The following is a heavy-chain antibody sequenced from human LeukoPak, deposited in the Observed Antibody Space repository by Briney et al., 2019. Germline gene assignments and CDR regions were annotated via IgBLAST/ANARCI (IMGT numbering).Heavy chain of an antibody. J-gene: IGHJ3*02. CDR1: GYTFTKSY. Sequence: ASVKVSCKASGYTFTKSYIHWVRQAPGQRLEWMGLINPGGDNTKYAQNFQGRVTMTSDTSARTVYMELSSLSSEDTAIYYCARIRDSYNDAYDIWGQGTVVTVPS. D-gene: IGHD5-24*01. CDR3: ARIRDSYNDAYDI. V-gene: IGHV1-46*01. CDR2: INPGGDNT.